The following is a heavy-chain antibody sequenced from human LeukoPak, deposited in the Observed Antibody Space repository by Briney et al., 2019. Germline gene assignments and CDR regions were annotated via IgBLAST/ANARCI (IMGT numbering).Heavy chain of an antibody. Sequence: ASVKVSCKASGYTFTGYYMHWVRQAPGQGLEWMGRINPNSGGTNYAQKFQGRVTMTRDTSISTAYMELSRLRSDDTAVYYCARADSSGYFRAFDYWGQGTLVTVSS. CDR2: INPNSGGT. CDR3: ARADSSGYFRAFDY. V-gene: IGHV1-2*06. D-gene: IGHD3-22*01. CDR1: GYTFTGYY. J-gene: IGHJ4*02.